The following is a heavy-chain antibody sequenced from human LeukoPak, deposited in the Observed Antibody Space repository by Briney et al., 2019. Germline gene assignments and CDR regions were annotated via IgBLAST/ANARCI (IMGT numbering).Heavy chain of an antibody. CDR1: GYTFTGYY. Sequence: ASVKVSCKASGYTFTGYYMHWVRQAPGQGLEWMGWINPNSGGTNYAQKFQGRVTMTRDTSISTAYMELSRLRSDDTAVYYCAREAAAGTGSDYWGQGTLVTVSS. CDR3: AREAAAGTGSDY. J-gene: IGHJ4*02. D-gene: IGHD6-13*01. V-gene: IGHV1-2*02. CDR2: INPNSGGT.